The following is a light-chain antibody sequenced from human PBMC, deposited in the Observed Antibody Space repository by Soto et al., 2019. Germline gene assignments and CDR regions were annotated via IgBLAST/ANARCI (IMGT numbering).Light chain of an antibody. CDR2: DAS. CDR3: QHFGGTTFT. CDR1: ESVSSK. Sequence: EIVMTQSPATLSVSPGERATLSCRASESVSSKLVWYQQKPGQAPRLLIHDASTRATGIPARFSGSGSGTHFTLTISRLEPGDFAVYYCQHFGGTTFTFGQGTRLEIK. J-gene: IGKJ5*01. V-gene: IGKV3-15*01.